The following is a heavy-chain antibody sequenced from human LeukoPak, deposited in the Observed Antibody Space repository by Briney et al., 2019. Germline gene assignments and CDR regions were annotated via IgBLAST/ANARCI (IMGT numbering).Heavy chain of an antibody. V-gene: IGHV4-34*01. D-gene: IGHD5-12*01. CDR2: INHSGST. CDR3: ARGSPGYSGYPLDC. J-gene: IGHJ4*02. CDR1: GGSFSGYY. Sequence: SETLSLTCAVYGGSFSGYYWSWIRQPPGKGLEWIGEINHSGSTNYNPSLKSRVTISVDTSKNQFSLKLSSVTAADTAVYYCARGSPGYSGYPLDCWGQGTLVTVSS.